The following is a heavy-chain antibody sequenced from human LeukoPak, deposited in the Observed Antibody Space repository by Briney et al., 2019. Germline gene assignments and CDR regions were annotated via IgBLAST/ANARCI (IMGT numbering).Heavy chain of an antibody. CDR2: IIPIFGTA. CDR1: GGTFSSYA. V-gene: IGHV1-69*13. D-gene: IGHD5-18*01. CDR3: ASLVDTAMVTGY. J-gene: IGHJ4*02. Sequence: SVKVSCKASGGTFSSYAISWVRQAPGQGLEWMGGIIPIFGTANYAQKFQGRVTITADESTSTAYMELSSLRSEDTAVYYCASLVDTAMVTGYWGQGTLVTVSS.